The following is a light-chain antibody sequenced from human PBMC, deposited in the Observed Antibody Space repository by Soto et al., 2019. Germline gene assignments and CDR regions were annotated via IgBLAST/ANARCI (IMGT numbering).Light chain of an antibody. Sequence: ESVLTQSPGTLSLSPGERATLSCRASQSVSSNYLAWYQQKPGQAPRLLIYGASTRATGIPDRFSGSGSGTDFTHTISRLEPEDSAVYYCQQYGSSPTWTFGKGTKVEIK. CDR3: QQYGSSPTWT. CDR2: GAS. CDR1: QSVSSNY. J-gene: IGKJ1*01. V-gene: IGKV3-20*01.